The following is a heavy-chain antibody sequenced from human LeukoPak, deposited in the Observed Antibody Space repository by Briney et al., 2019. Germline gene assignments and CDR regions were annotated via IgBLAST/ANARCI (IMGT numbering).Heavy chain of an antibody. CDR3: TRESGAFSPFGF. CDR2: ILHTGTT. V-gene: IGHV4-59*12. Sequence: PSETLSLTCTVSGGSFNSFYWSWIRQPPGKGLEWIAYILHTGTTNYNPSLKSRVNMSIDKSKNQLSLELTSVTAADTAIYYCTRESGAFSPFGFWGQGTLVTVSS. D-gene: IGHD1-26*01. CDR1: GGSFNSFY. J-gene: IGHJ4*02.